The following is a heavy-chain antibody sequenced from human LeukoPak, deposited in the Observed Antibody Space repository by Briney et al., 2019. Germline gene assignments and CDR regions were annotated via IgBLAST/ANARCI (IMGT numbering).Heavy chain of an antibody. V-gene: IGHV4-30-4*01. CDR3: ARVMYCSSTSCYDFDP. J-gene: IGHJ5*02. D-gene: IGHD2-2*01. CDR1: GGSISSGDYY. Sequence: SETLSLTCTVPGGSISSGDYYWSWIRQPPGKGLEWIGYIYYSGSTYYNPSLKSRVTISVDTSKNQFSLKLSSVTAADTAVYYCARVMYCSSTSCYDFDPWGQGTLVTVSS. CDR2: IYYSGST.